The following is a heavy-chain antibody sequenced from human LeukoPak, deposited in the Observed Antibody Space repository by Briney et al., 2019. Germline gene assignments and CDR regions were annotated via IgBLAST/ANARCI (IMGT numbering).Heavy chain of an antibody. V-gene: IGHV3-23*01. CDR1: GFTFSNFA. CDR3: AKGAAAGKVDWFDP. D-gene: IGHD6-13*01. J-gene: IGHJ5*02. Sequence: RSGGSLRLSCAASGFTFSNFAMMWVRQAPGTGRQWVSTITGYGATFYADSVRGRFTIFRDTSMNTLFLQMNSLGAEDTAVYYCAKGAAAGKVDWFDPWGQGTLVTVSS. CDR2: ITGYGAT.